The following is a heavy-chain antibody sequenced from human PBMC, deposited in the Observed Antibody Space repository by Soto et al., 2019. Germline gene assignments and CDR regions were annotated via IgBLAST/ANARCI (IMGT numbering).Heavy chain of an antibody. Sequence: SSETLSLTCTVSGGSISSSSYYWGWIRQPPGKGLEWIGSIYYSGSTYYNPSLKSRVTISVDTSKNQFSLKLSSVTAADTAVYYCARAATSIFGERLFDYWGQGTLVTVSS. CDR1: GGSISSSSYY. CDR2: IYYSGST. V-gene: IGHV4-39*01. CDR3: ARAATSIFGERLFDY. D-gene: IGHD3-3*01. J-gene: IGHJ4*02.